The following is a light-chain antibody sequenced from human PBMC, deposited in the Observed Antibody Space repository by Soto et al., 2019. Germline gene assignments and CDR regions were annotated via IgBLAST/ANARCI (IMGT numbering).Light chain of an antibody. V-gene: IGKV1-5*01. J-gene: IGKJ2*01. CDR2: EAS. Sequence: DIQMTQSPSTLSASVGDRVIITCRASQSISSWLAWYQQRPGKAPKLPIYEASSLESGVPSRFSGSGSGTEFTLTVSSLQPDEFATYYWQQYNSYSPTFGQGTKLEIK. CDR1: QSISSW. CDR3: QQYNSYSPT.